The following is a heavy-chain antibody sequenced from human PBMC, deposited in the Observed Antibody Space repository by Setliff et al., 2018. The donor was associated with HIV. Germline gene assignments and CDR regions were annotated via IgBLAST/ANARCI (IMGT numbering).Heavy chain of an antibody. V-gene: IGHV4-39*01. J-gene: IGHJ5*02. Sequence: SETLSLTCTVPGGSINRSNYYWGWIRQPPGKGLEWIGTISYTGSTYYDPSLRSRVTISVDTSKNQFSLRLTSVTAANTAVYYCARYRYYYDSSGYGRWFDPWGQGTLVTVSS. CDR2: ISYTGST. CDR3: ARYRYYYDSSGYGRWFDP. CDR1: GGSINRSNYY. D-gene: IGHD3-22*01.